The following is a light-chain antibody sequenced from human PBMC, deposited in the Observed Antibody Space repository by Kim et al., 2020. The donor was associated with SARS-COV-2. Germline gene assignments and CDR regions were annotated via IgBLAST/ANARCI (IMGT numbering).Light chain of an antibody. CDR2: DVS. CDR1: SSDVGAYNL. Sequence: VAISGTETSSDVGAYNLVSWYQQHPGKAPKFMIHDVSQRPSGVSNRFSGSKSGDTASLTISGLQAEDEACYYCTSYTRSDTWVFGGGTQLTVL. V-gene: IGLV2-14*03. J-gene: IGLJ3*02. CDR3: TSYTRSDTWV.